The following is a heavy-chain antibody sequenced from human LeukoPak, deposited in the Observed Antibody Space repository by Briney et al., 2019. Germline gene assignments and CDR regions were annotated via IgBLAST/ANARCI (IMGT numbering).Heavy chain of an antibody. CDR1: GFTFDDYA. CDR3: AKSSGGYGDYEGGAFDI. J-gene: IGHJ3*02. CDR2: ISWNSGSI. Sequence: GGSLRLSCAASGFTFDDYAMHWVRQAPGKGLEWVSGISWNSGSIGYADSVKGRFTISRDNAKNSLYLQMNSLRAEDMALYYCAKSSGGYGDYEGGAFDIWGQGTMVTVSS. V-gene: IGHV3-9*03. D-gene: IGHD4-17*01.